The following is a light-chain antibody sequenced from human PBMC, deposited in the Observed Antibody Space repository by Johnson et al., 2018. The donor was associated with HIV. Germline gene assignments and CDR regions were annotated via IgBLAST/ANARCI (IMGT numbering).Light chain of an antibody. V-gene: IGLV1-51*01. CDR3: ESWGSSLSGV. J-gene: IGLJ1*01. Sequence: QSVLSQPPSVSAAPGQKVTISCSGSSSDIGNNYVSWYQQLPGTAPKLLIYDNNKRPSGIPDRFSGSKSGTSATLAITGLQTGDEADYYCESWGSSLSGVFGTGTKVTVL. CDR2: DNN. CDR1: SSDIGNNY.